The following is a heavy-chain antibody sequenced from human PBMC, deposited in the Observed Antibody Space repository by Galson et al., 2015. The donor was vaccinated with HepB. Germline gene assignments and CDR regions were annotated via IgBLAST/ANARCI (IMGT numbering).Heavy chain of an antibody. J-gene: IGHJ6*02. CDR3: ARSGWSDGMDV. CDR1: GGSISSYY. Sequence: SETLSLTCTVSGGSISSYYWSWIRQPPGKGLEWIGYIYYSGSTNYNPSLKSRVTISVDTSKNQFSLKLSSVTAADTAVYYCARSGWSDGMDVWGQGTTVTVSS. D-gene: IGHD6-19*01. V-gene: IGHV4-59*08. CDR2: IYYSGST.